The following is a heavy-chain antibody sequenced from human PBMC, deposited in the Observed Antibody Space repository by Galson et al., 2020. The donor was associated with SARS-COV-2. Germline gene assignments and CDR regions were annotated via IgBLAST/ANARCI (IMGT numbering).Heavy chain of an antibody. CDR3: ARVYDFWNGYHSYIDS. Sequence: ESSDTLYLTCTVSRGSISAFYWNWIRQPPGRCLEWIGYTPDSGSTKYSPPLTSPLTISVDMSRNQFYLKLTSVTAADTAVYYCARVYDFWNGYHSYIDSWGQGTLVTVSS. D-gene: IGHD3-3*01. CDR2: TPDSGST. V-gene: IGHV4-59*07. J-gene: IGHJ4*02. CDR1: RGSISAFY.